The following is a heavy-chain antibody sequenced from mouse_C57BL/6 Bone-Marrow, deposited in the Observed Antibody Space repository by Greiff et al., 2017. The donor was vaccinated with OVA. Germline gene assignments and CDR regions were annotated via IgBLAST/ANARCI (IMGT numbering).Heavy chain of an antibody. CDR1: GFTFSSYA. V-gene: IGHV5-9-1*02. Sequence: EVMLVESGEGLVKPGGSLKLSCAASGFTFSSYAMSWVRQTPEKRLEWVAYISSGGDYIYYADTVKGRFTISRDNARNTLYLQMSSLKSEDTAMYYCTRELSNWFAYWGQGTLVTVSA. CDR3: TRELSNWFAY. CDR2: ISSGGDYI. J-gene: IGHJ3*01.